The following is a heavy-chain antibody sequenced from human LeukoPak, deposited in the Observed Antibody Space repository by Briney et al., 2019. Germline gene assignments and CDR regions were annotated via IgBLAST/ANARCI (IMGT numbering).Heavy chain of an antibody. CDR2: MNPNSGNT. J-gene: IGHJ6*02. CDR3: ATESELLEFGEFL. Sequence: ASVKVSCKASGYTFTSYDINWVRQATGQGLEWMGWMNPNSGNTGYAQKVQGRVTITADKSTSTAYMELSSLRSEDTAVYYCATESELLEFGEFLWGQGTTVTVSS. D-gene: IGHD3-10*01. CDR1: GYTFTSYD. V-gene: IGHV1-8*01.